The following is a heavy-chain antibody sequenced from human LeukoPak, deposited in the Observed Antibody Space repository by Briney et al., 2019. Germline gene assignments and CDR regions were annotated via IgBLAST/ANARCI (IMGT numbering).Heavy chain of an antibody. Sequence: GRSLRLSCAASGFTVSSNYMSWVRQAPGKGLEWVSAISGSGGSTYYADSVKGRFTISRDNSKNTLYLQMNSLRAEDTAVYYCAKDRAMITPYYFDYWGQGTLVTVSS. D-gene: IGHD5-12*01. J-gene: IGHJ4*02. CDR3: AKDRAMITPYYFDY. CDR1: GFTVSSNY. V-gene: IGHV3-23*01. CDR2: ISGSGGST.